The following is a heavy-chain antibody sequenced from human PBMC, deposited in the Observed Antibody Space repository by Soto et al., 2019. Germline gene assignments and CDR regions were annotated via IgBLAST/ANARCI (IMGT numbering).Heavy chain of an antibody. CDR2: ISYDGAYT. V-gene: IGHV3-30*18. J-gene: IGHJ4*02. D-gene: IGHD5-12*01. CDR1: GFTFSHYA. Sequence: QVHLVESGGGVVQPGRSLRLSCAASGFTFSHYAMHWVRQAPGKGLEWVAVISYDGAYTYYADSVKGRFTISRDNSKNTLFLQMNSLRPEDAALYSCAKVINSGYDYIGLDFWGQGTPVTVSS. CDR3: AKVINSGYDYIGLDF.